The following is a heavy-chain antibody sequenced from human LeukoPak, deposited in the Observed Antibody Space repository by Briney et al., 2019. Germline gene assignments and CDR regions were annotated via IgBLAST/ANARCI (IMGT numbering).Heavy chain of an antibody. Sequence: SETLSLTCAVYGGSFSGYYWSWIRQPPGKGLEWIGEINHSGSTNYNPSLKSRVTISVDTSKNQFSLKLSSVTAADTAVYYCARPNRGFWSGYSGYFQHWGQGTLVTVSS. J-gene: IGHJ1*01. D-gene: IGHD3-3*01. CDR3: ARPNRGFWSGYSGYFQH. CDR1: GGSFSGYY. CDR2: INHSGST. V-gene: IGHV4-34*01.